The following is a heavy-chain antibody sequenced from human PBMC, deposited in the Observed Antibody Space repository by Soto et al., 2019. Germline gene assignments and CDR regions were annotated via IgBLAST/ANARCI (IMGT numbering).Heavy chain of an antibody. CDR1: GYTFTGYY. CDR3: ARDQVPLDDYGDYDTRYYYGMDV. Sequence: GASVKVSCKASGYTFTGYYMHWVRQAPGQGLEWMGWINPNSGGTNYAQKFQGWVTMTRDTSISTAYMELSRLRSDDTAVYYCARDQVPLDDYGDYDTRYYYGMDVCGQGTTVTVSS. CDR2: INPNSGGT. V-gene: IGHV1-2*04. D-gene: IGHD4-17*01. J-gene: IGHJ6*02.